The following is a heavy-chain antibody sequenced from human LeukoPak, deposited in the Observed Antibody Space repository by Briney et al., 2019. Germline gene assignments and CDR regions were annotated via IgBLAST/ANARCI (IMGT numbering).Heavy chain of an antibody. CDR3: VSFYETY. V-gene: IGHV3-74*01. J-gene: IGHJ4*02. Sequence: GGSLRLPCAAFGNYWMHWVRQAPGKGLVWVSHINSDGSWTSYADSVKGRFTISKDNAKNTVYLQMNNLRAEDTAVYYCVSFYETYWGRGTLVTVSS. CDR1: GNYW. CDR2: INSDGSWT. D-gene: IGHD2-2*01.